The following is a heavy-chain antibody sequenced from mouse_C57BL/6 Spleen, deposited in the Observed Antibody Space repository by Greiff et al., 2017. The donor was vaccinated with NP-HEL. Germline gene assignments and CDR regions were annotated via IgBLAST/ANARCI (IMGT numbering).Heavy chain of an antibody. Sequence: QVQLQQPGAELVRPGSSVKLSCKASGYTFTSYWMHWVKQRPIQGLEWIGNIDPSDSETHYNQKFKDKATLTVDKSSSTAYMQLSSLTSEDSAVYYCARERTLYYAMDYWGQGTSVTVSS. CDR2: IDPSDSET. J-gene: IGHJ4*01. CDR3: ARERTLYYAMDY. V-gene: IGHV1-52*01. CDR1: GYTFTSYW.